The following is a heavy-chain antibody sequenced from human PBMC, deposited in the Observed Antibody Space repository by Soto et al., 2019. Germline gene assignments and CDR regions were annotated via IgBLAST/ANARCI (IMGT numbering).Heavy chain of an antibody. Sequence: ASVKVSCKASGYTFTSYGISWVRQDPGQGLEWMGWINPNSGGTNYAQKFQGWVTMTRDTSISTAYMELSRLRSDGTAVYYCARVSVRGVPLAFDYWGQGTLVTVSS. CDR3: ARVSVRGVPLAFDY. CDR1: GYTFTSYG. CDR2: INPNSGGT. V-gene: IGHV1-2*04. D-gene: IGHD3-10*01. J-gene: IGHJ4*02.